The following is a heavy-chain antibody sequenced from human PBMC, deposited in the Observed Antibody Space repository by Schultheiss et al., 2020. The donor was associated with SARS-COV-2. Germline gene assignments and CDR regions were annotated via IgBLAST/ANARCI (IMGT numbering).Heavy chain of an antibody. V-gene: IGHV3-48*03. CDR2: ISISGSTT. CDR3: ARGTNWGSAYFFDY. J-gene: IGHJ4*01. Sequence: GESLKISCAASGFNFNSHEMNWVRQAPGKGLEWISYISISGSTTNYPDSVKGRFTISRDNTKSSVFLQMNSLRAEDTAVYYCARGTNWGSAYFFDYWGHGTLVTVSS. D-gene: IGHD7-27*01. CDR1: GFNFNSHE.